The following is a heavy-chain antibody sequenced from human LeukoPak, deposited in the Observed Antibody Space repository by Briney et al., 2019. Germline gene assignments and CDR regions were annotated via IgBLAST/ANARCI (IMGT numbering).Heavy chain of an antibody. CDR1: GFTFSIYA. V-gene: IGHV3-23*01. CDR2: ISGSGDNT. Sequence: GGPLRLSCAASGFTFSIYAMSWVRQAPGKGLEWVSTISGSGDNTYYAESVKGRFTISRDNSKNRLYLKMNSLRAEDTAVYYCAKESTVTPGSVNWFDPWGQGTLVTVSS. CDR3: AKESTVTPGSVNWFDP. J-gene: IGHJ5*02. D-gene: IGHD4-17*01.